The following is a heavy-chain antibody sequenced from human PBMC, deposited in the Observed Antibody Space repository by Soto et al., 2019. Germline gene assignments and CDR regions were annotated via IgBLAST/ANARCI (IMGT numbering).Heavy chain of an antibody. CDR3: AYGLGSPYYFHS. Sequence: QVQLQELGPGLVKPSQTLSLTCSVSGFSITSSGYYWHWIRQVPGKGLEWIGYVYYGGKTYYRPSLKSRIAISVDTSKNQLSLKMTSTTAADTAVYFCAYGLGSPYYFHSWGQGTLVTVSS. D-gene: IGHD3-10*01. V-gene: IGHV4-31*03. J-gene: IGHJ4*02. CDR2: VYYGGKT. CDR1: GFSITSSGYY.